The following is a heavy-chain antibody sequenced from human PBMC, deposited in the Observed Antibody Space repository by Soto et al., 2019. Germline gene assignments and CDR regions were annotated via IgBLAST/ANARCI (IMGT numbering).Heavy chain of an antibody. D-gene: IGHD3-22*01. CDR2: IRNKANSYTT. CDR1: GFTFSDHH. Sequence: EVQLVESGGGVVQPGGSLRLSCAASGFTFSDHHMDWVRQAPGRGLEWVGRIRNKANSYTTEYAASVKGRFTISRDESKNSLYLQMSSLKTEDTAVYYCVTPRGSAFYFFDSWGQGTLVTVSS. CDR3: VTPRGSAFYFFDS. J-gene: IGHJ4*02. V-gene: IGHV3-72*01.